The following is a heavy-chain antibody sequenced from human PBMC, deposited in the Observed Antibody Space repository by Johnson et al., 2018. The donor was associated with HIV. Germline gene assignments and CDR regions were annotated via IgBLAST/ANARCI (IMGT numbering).Heavy chain of an antibody. CDR2: ISSRDSTI. Sequence: QVQLMESGGGLVQPGGSLRLSCAASGFTLSDYYMSWVRQAPGKGLEWVSYISSRDSTIYYADSVKGRFTISRDNSKNTLYLQLNSLRAEDSAVYFCAREGDGYTSVGAFDIWGQGTMVTVSS. CDR1: GFTLSDYY. J-gene: IGHJ3*02. CDR3: AREGDGYTSVGAFDI. D-gene: IGHD5-24*01. V-gene: IGHV3-11*04.